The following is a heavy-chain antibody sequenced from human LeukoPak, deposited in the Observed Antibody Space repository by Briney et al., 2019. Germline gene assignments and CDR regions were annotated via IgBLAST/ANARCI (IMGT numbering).Heavy chain of an antibody. V-gene: IGHV4-59*01. Sequence: PSETLSLTCSVSGGSINSDYWNWIRQPPGKGLEWIGYTYHYGGTNYNPSLKSRVTISIDKPKKQFSLKLISVTAADTAIYYCARVGGMTTVNNAAFDIWGQGTMVTVSS. D-gene: IGHD4-11*01. CDR3: ARVGGMTTVNNAAFDI. J-gene: IGHJ3*02. CDR1: GGSINSDY. CDR2: TYHYGGT.